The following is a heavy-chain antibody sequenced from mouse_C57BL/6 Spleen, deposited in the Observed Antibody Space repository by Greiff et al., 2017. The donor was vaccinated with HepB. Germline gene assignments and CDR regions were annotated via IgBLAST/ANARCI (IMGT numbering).Heavy chain of an antibody. Sequence: EVKLQQSGPELVKPGASVKISCKASGYTFTDYYMNWVKQSHGKSLEWIGDINPNNGGTSYNQKFKGKATLTVDKSSSTAYMELRSLTSEDSAVYYCARNSPDYYGSSERGFDYWGQGTTLTVSS. V-gene: IGHV1-26*01. CDR2: INPNNGGT. J-gene: IGHJ2*01. CDR1: GYTFTDYY. D-gene: IGHD1-1*01. CDR3: ARNSPDYYGSSERGFDY.